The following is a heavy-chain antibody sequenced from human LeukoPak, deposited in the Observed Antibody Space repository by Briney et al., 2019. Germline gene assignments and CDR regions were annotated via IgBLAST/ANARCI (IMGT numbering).Heavy chain of an antibody. V-gene: IGHV5-51*01. Sequence: GESLKISCKGSGYTFTSYWIGWVRQMPGKGLEWMGIIYPGDSDTRYSPSFQGQVSISVDKSISTAYLQWTSLKASDTAMYYCARWGSGWYVDYWGQGTLVTVSS. J-gene: IGHJ4*02. CDR3: ARWGSGWYVDY. D-gene: IGHD6-19*01. CDR1: GYTFTSYW. CDR2: IYPGDSDT.